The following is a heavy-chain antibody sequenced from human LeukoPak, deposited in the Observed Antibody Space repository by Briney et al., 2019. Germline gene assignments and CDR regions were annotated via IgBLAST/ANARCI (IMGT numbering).Heavy chain of an antibody. D-gene: IGHD3-22*01. Sequence: GASVKVSCKASGYTFTGYYMHWVRQAPGQGLEWMGWINPNSGGTNYAQKFQGRVTMTRDTSISTAYMELSRLRSDDTAVYYCARTTNYYDSSGYLDNWFDPWGQGTLVTVSS. CDR2: INPNSGGT. J-gene: IGHJ5*02. CDR1: GYTFTGYY. V-gene: IGHV1-2*02. CDR3: ARTTNYYDSSGYLDNWFDP.